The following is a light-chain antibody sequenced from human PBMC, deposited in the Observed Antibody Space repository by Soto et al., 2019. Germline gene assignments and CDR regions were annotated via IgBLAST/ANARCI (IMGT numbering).Light chain of an antibody. CDR2: DAS. Sequence: DIEMTQSPSTLSASVGDRVTITCRASHSISSWLAWYQQKPGKAPKLLIYDASSLEIGVPSRFRGSGSGTHFSLTISSLQPDDFATYYCQQYSGHLYTFGQGTKLQIK. CDR1: HSISSW. V-gene: IGKV1-5*01. J-gene: IGKJ2*01. CDR3: QQYSGHLYT.